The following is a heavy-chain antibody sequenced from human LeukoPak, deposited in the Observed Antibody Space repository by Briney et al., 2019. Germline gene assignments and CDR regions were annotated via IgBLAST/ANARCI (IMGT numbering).Heavy chain of an antibody. J-gene: IGHJ4*02. CDR3: ARHRWLLPELPDYFDY. CDR1: GGSISSYY. Sequence: SETLSLTCTVSGGSISSYYWSWIRQPPGKGLEWIGYIYYSGSTNYNPSLRSRVTISVDTSKNQFSLKLSSVTAADTAVYYCARHRWLLPELPDYFDYWGQGTLVTVSS. CDR2: IYYSGST. D-gene: IGHD2-15*01. V-gene: IGHV4-59*08.